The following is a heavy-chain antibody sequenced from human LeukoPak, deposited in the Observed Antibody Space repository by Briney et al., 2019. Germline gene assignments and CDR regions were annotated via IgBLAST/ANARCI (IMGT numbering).Heavy chain of an antibody. Sequence: GGSLRLSCAASGITFSNYGMSWVRQAPGKGLEWVAAISNSAGRTYYADSVKGRFTISRDNSKDTLFLLMNTLRADDTAVYYCAAMTGPTFDYWGQGTLVTVSS. CDR1: GITFSNYG. D-gene: IGHD3-9*01. CDR3: AAMTGPTFDY. CDR2: ISNSAGRT. J-gene: IGHJ4*02. V-gene: IGHV3-23*01.